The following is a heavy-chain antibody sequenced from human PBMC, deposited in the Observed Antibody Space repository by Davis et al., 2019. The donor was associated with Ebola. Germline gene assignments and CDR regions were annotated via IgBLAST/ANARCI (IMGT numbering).Heavy chain of an antibody. CDR1: GFTFSTYA. CDR3: ARGDCSGDICYFNVRKNFDY. Sequence: GESLKISCAASGFTFSTYAMTWVRQTPGKGLEWVSSITAIYGSTFYAASVQGRFTISRDNSKNTLYLQMNSLRTEDTAVYYCARGDCSGDICYFNVRKNFDYWGQGTLVTVSS. D-gene: IGHD2-15*01. V-gene: IGHV3-23*01. J-gene: IGHJ4*02. CDR2: ITAIYGST.